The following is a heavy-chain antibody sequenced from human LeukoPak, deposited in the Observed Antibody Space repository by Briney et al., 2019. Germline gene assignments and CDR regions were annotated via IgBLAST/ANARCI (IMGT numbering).Heavy chain of an antibody. D-gene: IGHD3-9*01. CDR2: IRSKANSYAT. CDR1: GFTFSGSA. Sequence: GGSLRLSCAASGFTFSGSAMHWVRQASGKGLEWVGRIRSKANSYATAYAASVKGRCTISRDDSKNTAYLQMNSLKTEDTAVYYCTRRYDILTGPPDYWGQGTLSPSPQ. V-gene: IGHV3-73*01. J-gene: IGHJ4*02. CDR3: TRRYDILTGPPDY.